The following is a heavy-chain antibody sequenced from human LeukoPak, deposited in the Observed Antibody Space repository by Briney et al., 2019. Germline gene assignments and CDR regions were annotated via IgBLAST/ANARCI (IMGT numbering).Heavy chain of an antibody. CDR1: GFTFSSYW. V-gene: IGHV3-74*01. Sequence: GGSLRLSCAASGFTFSSYWMHWVRQAPGKGLVWVSRINSDGSSTSYADSVKGRFTISRDNAKKTLYLQMNSLRAEDTAVYYCAREVDFYYYGMDVWGQGTTVTVSS. J-gene: IGHJ6*02. CDR3: AREVDFYYYGMDV. D-gene: IGHD2-15*01. CDR2: INSDGSST.